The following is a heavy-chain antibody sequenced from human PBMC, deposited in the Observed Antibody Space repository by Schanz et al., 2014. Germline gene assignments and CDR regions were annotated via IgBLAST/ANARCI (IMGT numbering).Heavy chain of an antibody. Sequence: QVQLVQSGAEVKKPGASVKVSCKASGYTFTSDSMHWVRQAPGQGLEWMGMINPSGGSTTYAQKFQGSVTMTRDTSTSTVYMELSSLRSDDTAVYYCARDQSPYTNSSDVRYFDYWGQGSLVTVSS. V-gene: IGHV1-46*01. D-gene: IGHD6-6*01. CDR2: INPSGGST. J-gene: IGHJ4*02. CDR3: ARDQSPYTNSSDVRYFDY. CDR1: GYTFTSDS.